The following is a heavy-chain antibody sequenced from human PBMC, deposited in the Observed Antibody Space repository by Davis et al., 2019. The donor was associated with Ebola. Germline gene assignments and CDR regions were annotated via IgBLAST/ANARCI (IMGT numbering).Heavy chain of an antibody. J-gene: IGHJ4*02. CDR2: IYYSGST. V-gene: IGHV4-38-2*02. CDR3: ARDYVY. CDR1: GYSISSGYY. D-gene: IGHD1-14*01. Sequence: SETLSLTCPVSGYSISSGYYWSWIRQPPGKGLEWIGYIYYSGSTNYNPSLKSRVTISVDTSKNQFSLRLKSVTAADTAMYYCARDYVYWGQGILVTVSP.